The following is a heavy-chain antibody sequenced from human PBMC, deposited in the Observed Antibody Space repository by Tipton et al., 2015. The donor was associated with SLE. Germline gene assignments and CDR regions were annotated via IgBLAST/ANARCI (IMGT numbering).Heavy chain of an antibody. CDR1: GGSFSGYY. CDR3: GRGSHYGSGSYDFDY. Sequence: TLSLTCAVYGGSFSGYYWSWIRQSPGKGLEWIGEINHSGSTNYNPSLKRRVIISVDTSKKQFSLKLSSVTAADTAVYYCGRGSHYGSGSYDFDYWGQGTLVTVSS. CDR2: INHSGST. D-gene: IGHD3-10*01. V-gene: IGHV4-34*01. J-gene: IGHJ4*02.